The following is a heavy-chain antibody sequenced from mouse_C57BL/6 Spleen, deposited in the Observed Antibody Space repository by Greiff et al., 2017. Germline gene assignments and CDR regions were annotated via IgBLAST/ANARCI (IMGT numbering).Heavy chain of an antibody. V-gene: IGHV5-6*01. CDR3: ARPDHDGYAMDY. CDR2: ISSGGSYT. D-gene: IGHD2-4*01. J-gene: IGHJ4*01. CDR1: GFTFSSYG. Sequence: EVQLVESGGDLVKPGGSLKLSCAASGFTFSSYGMSWVRQTPDKRLEWVATISSGGSYTYYPDSVKGRFTISRDNAKNTLYLQMSSLKSEDTAMYYCARPDHDGYAMDYWGQGTSVTVSS.